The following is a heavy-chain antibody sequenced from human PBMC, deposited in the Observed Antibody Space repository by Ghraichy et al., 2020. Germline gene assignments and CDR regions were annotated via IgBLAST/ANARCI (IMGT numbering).Heavy chain of an antibody. Sequence: GGSLRLSCAASGFTVSNSYMSWVRQAPGKGLEWVSIISSGGRTYYADSVKGRFAISSESTTNTFLLQMISRLGEDTAVYYCVKPNTNWLGAFDSWGQGTMVTVSS. J-gene: IGHJ3*01. CDR3: VKPNTNWLGAFDS. CDR2: ISSGGRT. V-gene: IGHV3-66*04. CDR1: GFTVSNSY. D-gene: IGHD1-1*01.